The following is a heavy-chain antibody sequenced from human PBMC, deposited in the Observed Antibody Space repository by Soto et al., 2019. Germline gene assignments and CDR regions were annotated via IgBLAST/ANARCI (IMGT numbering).Heavy chain of an antibody. J-gene: IGHJ6*02. Sequence: GESLKISCKGSGYSFTSYLIGWVRQMPGKGLEWMGIIYPGDSDTRYSPSFQGQVTISADKSISTAYLQWSSLKASDTAMYYCARHLTKNTVTPPYYYYYGMDVWGQGTTVTVSS. D-gene: IGHD4-17*01. CDR2: IYPGDSDT. CDR3: ARHLTKNTVTPPYYYYYGMDV. V-gene: IGHV5-51*01. CDR1: GYSFTSYL.